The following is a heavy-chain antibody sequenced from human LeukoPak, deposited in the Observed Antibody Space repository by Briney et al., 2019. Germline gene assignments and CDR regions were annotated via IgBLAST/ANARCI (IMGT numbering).Heavy chain of an antibody. CDR1: GFTFRSYG. J-gene: IGHJ4*02. D-gene: IGHD3-22*01. Sequence: GGSLRLSCAASGFTFRSYGMHWVRQAPGKGLEWVAVISYDGSNKYYADSVKGRFTISRDNSKNTLYLQMNSLRAEDTAVYYCAKDLDSSGSFDYWGQGTLVTVSS. CDR3: AKDLDSSGSFDY. CDR2: ISYDGSNK. V-gene: IGHV3-30*18.